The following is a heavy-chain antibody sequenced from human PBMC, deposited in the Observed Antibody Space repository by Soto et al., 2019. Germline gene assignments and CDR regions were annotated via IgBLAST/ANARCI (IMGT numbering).Heavy chain of an antibody. D-gene: IGHD3-16*02. J-gene: IGHJ6*03. CDR1: GGSLPGYD. CDR2: IHHTGST. V-gene: IGHV4-59*08. CDR3: ARLYRDYMDV. Sequence: SETLSLTFSAFGGSLPGYDWSWIRQPPGKGLEWIGYIHHTGSTNYNPSLKSRVSMSVDTSKNQFSLKLSSVTAADTAVYHCARLYRDYMDVWGKGTAVTVSS.